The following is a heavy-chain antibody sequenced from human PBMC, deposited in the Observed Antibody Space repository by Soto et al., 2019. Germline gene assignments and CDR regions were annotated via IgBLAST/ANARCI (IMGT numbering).Heavy chain of an antibody. CDR1: GGTFSSYA. CDR3: ARATALDTAMVWSAG. Sequence: GGSVKVSCKASGGTFSSYAISWVRQAPGQGLEWMGGIIPIFGTANYAQKFQGRVTITADESTSTAYMELSSLRSEDTAVYYCARATALDTAMVWSAGWGQGTLVTVSS. D-gene: IGHD5-18*01. V-gene: IGHV1-69*13. J-gene: IGHJ4*02. CDR2: IIPIFGTA.